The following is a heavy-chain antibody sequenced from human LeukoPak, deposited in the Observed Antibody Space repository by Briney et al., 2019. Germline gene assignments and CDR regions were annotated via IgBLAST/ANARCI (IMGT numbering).Heavy chain of an antibody. J-gene: IGHJ4*02. CDR2: ISWNSGSV. CDR3: AKVSGYTYGYFDY. CDR1: GFTFDDYA. V-gene: IGHV3-9*01. D-gene: IGHD5-18*01. Sequence: GGSLRLSCAASGFTFDDYAMHRVRQAPGKGLEWVSGISWNSGSVDYADSVKGRFTISRDNAKNSLYLQMNSLRAEDTALYYCAKVSGYTYGYFDYWGQGTLVTVSS.